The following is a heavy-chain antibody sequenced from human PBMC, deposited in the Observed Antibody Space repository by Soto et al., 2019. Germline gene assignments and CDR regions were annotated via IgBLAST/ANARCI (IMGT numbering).Heavy chain of an antibody. V-gene: IGHV4-34*01. CDR3: ARDDWLYSSSLVYYYGMDV. D-gene: IGHD6-6*01. CDR2: INHSGST. Sequence: SETLSLTCAVYGGYFSGYYWSWIRQPPGKGLEWIGEINHSGSTNYNPSLKSRVTISVDTSKNQFSLKLSSVTAADTAVYYCARDDWLYSSSLVYYYGMDVWGQGTTVTVSS. CDR1: GGYFSGYY. J-gene: IGHJ6*02.